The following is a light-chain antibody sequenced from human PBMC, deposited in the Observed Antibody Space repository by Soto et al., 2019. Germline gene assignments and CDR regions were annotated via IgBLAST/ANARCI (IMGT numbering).Light chain of an antibody. J-gene: IGLJ2*01. CDR2: NNT. CDR3: QSYDSNFLTMI. V-gene: IGLV1-40*01. CDR1: NSNIGAGYD. Sequence: QAVVTQPPSVSGALGQRVTISCTGSNSNIGAGYDVHWYQHFPGTAPRLLIYNNTNRPSGVPDRFSGSKSGTSASLAITGLQAEDEADYYCQSYDSNFLTMIFGVGTKLTVL.